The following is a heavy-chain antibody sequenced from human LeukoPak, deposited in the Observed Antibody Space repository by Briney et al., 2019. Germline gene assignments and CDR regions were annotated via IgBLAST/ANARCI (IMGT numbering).Heavy chain of an antibody. D-gene: IGHD1-1*01. Sequence: GESLQISCKGSGYSFTSYWIGWVRQVPGKGLECMGIIYPGDSDTRYSPSFQGQVTISADKSISTAYLQWSSLKASDTAIYYCARHETGPYFDYWGQGTLVTVSS. CDR3: ARHETGPYFDY. V-gene: IGHV5-51*01. J-gene: IGHJ4*02. CDR1: GYSFTSYW. CDR2: IYPGDSDT.